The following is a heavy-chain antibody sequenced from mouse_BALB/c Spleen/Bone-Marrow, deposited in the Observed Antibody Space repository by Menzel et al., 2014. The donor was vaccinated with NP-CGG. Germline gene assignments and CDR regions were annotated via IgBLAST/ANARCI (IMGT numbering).Heavy chain of an antibody. CDR3: ARDSFLITRALDY. D-gene: IGHD2-4*01. Sequence: VMLVESGPGLVAPSQSLSITCTVSGFSLTGYGVSWVRQPPGKDLEWLGMIWGDGSTDYNSALKSRLSISKDNSKSQVFLKMNSLQTDDTARYYCARDSFLITRALDYWGQGTSVTVSS. CDR2: IWGDGST. CDR1: GFSLTGYG. V-gene: IGHV2-6-7*01. J-gene: IGHJ4*01.